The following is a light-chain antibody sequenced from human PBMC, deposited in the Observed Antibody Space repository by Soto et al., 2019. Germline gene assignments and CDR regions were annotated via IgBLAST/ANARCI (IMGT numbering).Light chain of an antibody. CDR3: LLFYGDAWV. CDR1: TGAVTSGYY. J-gene: IGLJ3*02. V-gene: IGLV7-43*01. CDR2: STS. Sequence: QAVVTHEPSLTVSPGGTVTLTCASSTGAVTSGYYPNWFQQKAGQAPRVLIYSTSNKHSWTPARFSGSLLGGKAALTLSGVQPEDEAEYYCLLFYGDAWVFGGGTKLTVL.